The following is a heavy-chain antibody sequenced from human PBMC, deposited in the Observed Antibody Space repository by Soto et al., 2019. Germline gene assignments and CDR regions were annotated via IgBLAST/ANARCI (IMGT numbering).Heavy chain of an antibody. V-gene: IGHV4-30-2*01. CDR2: IYYSGTT. CDR1: GGSISSGGYS. J-gene: IGHJ4*02. D-gene: IGHD2-8*01. Sequence: SETLSLTCAVSGGSISSGGYSWSWIRQPPGKGLEWIGYIYYSGTTYYNPSLKSRVTMSVDTSKNQFSLKLTSVTAVDTAVYYCARREIQGTIDYWGKGTLVTVSS. CDR3: ARREIQGTIDY.